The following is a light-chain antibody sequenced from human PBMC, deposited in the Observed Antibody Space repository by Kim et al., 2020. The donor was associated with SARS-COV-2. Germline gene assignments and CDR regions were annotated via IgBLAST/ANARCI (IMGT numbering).Light chain of an antibody. J-gene: IGKJ1*01. CDR2: CAS. Sequence: SPGKRATLSCRASQSVSSSYLAWYQQKPGSAPRLLIHCASSRATGIPDRFSGSGSGTEFTLTISRLEPEDFAVYYCQQYGSSSWTFGQGTKVDIK. V-gene: IGKV3-20*01. CDR3: QQYGSSSWT. CDR1: QSVSSSY.